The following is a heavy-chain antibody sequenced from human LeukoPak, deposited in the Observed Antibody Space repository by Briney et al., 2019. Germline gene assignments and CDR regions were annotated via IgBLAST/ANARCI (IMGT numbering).Heavy chain of an antibody. CDR3: TRYNNDHFDY. CDR1: GFTFGGYG. CDR2: IAYDGSRA. V-gene: IGHV3-33*01. J-gene: IGHJ4*02. Sequence: GGSLGLSCAGSGFTFGGYGMHWFRQTPGKGLEWVAVIAYDGSRAFYADSVKGRFTISRDNSKNTMSAQMDDLRAEDTAVYYCTRYNNDHFDYWGQGTLVTVSS. D-gene: IGHD1-14*01.